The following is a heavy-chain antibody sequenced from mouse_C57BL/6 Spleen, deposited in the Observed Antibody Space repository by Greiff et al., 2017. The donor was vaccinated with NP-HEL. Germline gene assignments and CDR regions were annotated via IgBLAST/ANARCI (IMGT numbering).Heavy chain of an antibody. CDR3: ARGGVDY. J-gene: IGHJ2*01. Sequence: QVQLKESGPELVKPGASVKISCKASGYAFSSSWMNWVKQRPGKGLEWIGRIYPGDGDTNYNGKFKGKATLTADKSSSTAYMQLSSLTSEDSAVYFCARGGVDYWGQGTTLTVSS. CDR1: GYAFSSSW. V-gene: IGHV1-82*01. CDR2: IYPGDGDT.